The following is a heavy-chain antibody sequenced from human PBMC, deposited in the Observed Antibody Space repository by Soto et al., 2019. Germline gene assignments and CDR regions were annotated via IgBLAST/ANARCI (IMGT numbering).Heavy chain of an antibody. D-gene: IGHD1-7*01. CDR1: GGSISSSDYY. V-gene: IGHV4-39*02. CDR2: IYYSGNT. J-gene: IGHJ4*02. CDR3: AREELELYWDS. Sequence: QLLESGPGLVTPSETLSLTCTVSGGSISSSDYYWGWIRQPPGKGLEWIGSIYYSGNTYYNPSLKSRVTISVDTSKNQFSLKVRSVTAADTAMYYCAREELELYWDSWGQGTLVTVSS.